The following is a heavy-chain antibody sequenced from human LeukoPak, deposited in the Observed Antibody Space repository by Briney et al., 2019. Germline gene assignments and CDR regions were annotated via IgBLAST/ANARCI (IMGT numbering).Heavy chain of an antibody. Sequence: ASVKVSCKASGYTFTSYAMNWVRQAPGQGLEWMGWINTNTGNPTYAQGFTGRFVFSLDTSVSTAYLQISSLKAEDTAVYYCARDPNYYDSSGYLNWGQGTLVTVSS. CDR3: ARDPNYYDSSGYLN. J-gene: IGHJ4*02. CDR2: INTNTGNP. V-gene: IGHV7-4-1*02. CDR1: GYTFTSYA. D-gene: IGHD3-22*01.